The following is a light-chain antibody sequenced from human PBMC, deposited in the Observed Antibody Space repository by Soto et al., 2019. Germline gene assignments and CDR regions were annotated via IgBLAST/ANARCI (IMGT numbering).Light chain of an antibody. J-gene: IGKJ4*01. Sequence: VLTQSPATLSLSPGERATLSCRASQTVSRYLAWYQQKPGQAPRLLIYYASNRAAGIPARFSGSGSGTDYTLTISSLEPEDFAVYYCQQRSTWPFLTFRGGTKVEI. CDR1: QTVSRY. CDR3: QQRSTWPFLT. CDR2: YAS. V-gene: IGKV3-11*01.